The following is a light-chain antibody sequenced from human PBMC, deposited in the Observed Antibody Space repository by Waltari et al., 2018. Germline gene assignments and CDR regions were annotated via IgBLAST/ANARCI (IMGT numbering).Light chain of an antibody. V-gene: IGKV1D-16*02. J-gene: IGKJ2*01. Sequence: DIQMTQSPSSLSASVGDRVTITCRARQGISNWLAWYQQKPGNAPKPLVYAASSLQSVVPSRFSGSGAGTDFTLTISSLQPEDFATYYCQQYNSYPYTFGQGPKLEIK. CDR3: QQYNSYPYT. CDR2: AAS. CDR1: QGISNW.